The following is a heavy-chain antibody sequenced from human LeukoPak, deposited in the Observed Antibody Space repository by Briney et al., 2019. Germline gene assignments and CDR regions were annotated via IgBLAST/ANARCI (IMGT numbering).Heavy chain of an antibody. D-gene: IGHD2-15*01. Sequence: ASVKVSCKASGYTFTSYTINWVRQAPGQGLEWMGWISAYNGNTNYAQKLQGRVTMTTDTSTSTAYMELRSLRSDDTAVYYCASQYCSGGSCGFDYWGQGTLVTVSS. CDR1: GYTFTSYT. J-gene: IGHJ4*02. CDR3: ASQYCSGGSCGFDY. CDR2: ISAYNGNT. V-gene: IGHV1-18*01.